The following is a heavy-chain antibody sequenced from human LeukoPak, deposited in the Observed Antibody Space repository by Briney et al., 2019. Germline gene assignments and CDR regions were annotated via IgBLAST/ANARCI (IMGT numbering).Heavy chain of an antibody. V-gene: IGHV3-23*01. CDR3: AKDLSVRSYYYYMDV. D-gene: IGHD3-10*01. CDR2: ISGSDDST. Sequence: SGGSLRLSCAASGFTFSTYAMSWVRQAPGKGLEWVSDISGSDDSTYYADSVKGRFTISRDNSKNTLYLQMNSLRAEDTAVYYCAKDLSVRSYYYYMDVWGKGTTVTVSS. CDR1: GFTFSTYA. J-gene: IGHJ6*03.